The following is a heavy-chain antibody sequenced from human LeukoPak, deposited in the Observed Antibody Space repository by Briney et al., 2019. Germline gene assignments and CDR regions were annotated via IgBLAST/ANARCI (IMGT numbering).Heavy chain of an antibody. D-gene: IGHD4-17*01. CDR1: GFTFSSYW. V-gene: IGHV3-7*01. J-gene: IGHJ3*02. Sequence: PGGSLRLSCAASGFTFSSYWMSWVRQAPGKGLEWVANIKQDGSEKYYVDSVKGRFTISRDNAKNSLYLQMNSLRAEDTAVYYCARDDDYGDYGGRAFDIWGQGTMVTVSS. CDR2: IKQDGSEK. CDR3: ARDDDYGDYGGRAFDI.